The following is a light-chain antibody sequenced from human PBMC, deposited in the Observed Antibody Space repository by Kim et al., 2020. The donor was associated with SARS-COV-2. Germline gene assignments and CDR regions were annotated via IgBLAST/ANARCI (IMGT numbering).Light chain of an antibody. Sequence: SYELTQPPSVSVSPGQTVSITCSGDKLGDKYACWYQQKPGQSPVLVIYQDNKRPSGIPERFSGSNSGNTATLTISGTQAMDEADYYCQAWDSSILYVFGT. J-gene: IGLJ1*01. V-gene: IGLV3-1*01. CDR1: KLGDKY. CDR2: QDN. CDR3: QAWDSSILYV.